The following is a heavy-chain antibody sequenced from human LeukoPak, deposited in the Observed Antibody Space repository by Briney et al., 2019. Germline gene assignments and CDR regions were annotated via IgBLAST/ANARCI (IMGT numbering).Heavy chain of an antibody. CDR3: AKDFSSSWSSDY. D-gene: IGHD6-13*01. CDR2: ISYDGSNK. CDR1: GFTFSSYG. Sequence: GRSLRLSCAASGFTFSSYGMHWVRQAPGKGLEWVAVISYDGSNKYYADSVKGRFTISRDNSKNTPYLQMNSLRAEDTAVYYCAKDFSSSWSSDYWGQGTLVTVSS. V-gene: IGHV3-30*18. J-gene: IGHJ4*02.